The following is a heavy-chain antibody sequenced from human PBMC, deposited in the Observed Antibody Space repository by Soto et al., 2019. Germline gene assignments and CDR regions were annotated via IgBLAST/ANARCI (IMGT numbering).Heavy chain of an antibody. D-gene: IGHD6-13*01. CDR2: ISAYNGNT. CDR3: ATDWDRERRIAAAGPRYS. Sequence: ASVKVSCKASGYTFTSYGISWVRQAPGQGLEWMGWISAYNGNTNYAQKLQGRVTMTTDTSTSTAYMELRSLRSDDTAVYYCATDWDRERRIAAAGPRYSWGQGTLVNVSS. J-gene: IGHJ4*02. CDR1: GYTFTSYG. V-gene: IGHV1-18*01.